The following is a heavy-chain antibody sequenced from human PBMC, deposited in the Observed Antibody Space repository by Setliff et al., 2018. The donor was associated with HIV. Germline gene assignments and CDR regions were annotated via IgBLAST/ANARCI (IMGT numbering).Heavy chain of an antibody. CDR2: IKQDGSDK. CDR3: SSSRPPDDSSGYLDH. Sequence: PGGSLRLSCAASGFTFSICGVTWVRQGPGKGLEWVASIKQDGSDKFYVDSVKGRFAIARNNDKNSLNLEMNSLRAEDTAIYYCSSSRPPDDSSGYLDHWGQGTLVTVSS. D-gene: IGHD3-22*01. CDR1: GFTFSICG. J-gene: IGHJ4*01. V-gene: IGHV3-7*03.